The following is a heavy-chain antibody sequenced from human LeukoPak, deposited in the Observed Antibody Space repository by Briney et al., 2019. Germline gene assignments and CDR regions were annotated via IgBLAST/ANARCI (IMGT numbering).Heavy chain of an antibody. V-gene: IGHV3-30*04. D-gene: IGHD2/OR15-2a*01. CDR3: PRVSKPGWYDYYYMDV. CDR1: GFPFNTYA. J-gene: IGHJ6*03. CDR2: VLSDGSDQ. Sequence: HPGASLRLSCAASGFPFNTYAMKWVRQAPGKGLEWMAVVLSDGSDQYYADSVQGRFSISRDNSKNTLYLQMDSVRVEDTAVYYCPRVSKPGWYDYYYMDVWGKGTTVAVSS.